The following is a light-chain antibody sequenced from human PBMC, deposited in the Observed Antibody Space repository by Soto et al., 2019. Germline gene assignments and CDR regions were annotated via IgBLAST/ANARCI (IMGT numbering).Light chain of an antibody. CDR3: CSYAGSNTWV. CDR1: SSDVGSYKL. CDR2: EVT. J-gene: IGLJ3*02. V-gene: IGLV2-23*02. Sequence: QSALTQPAPVSGSPGQSITISCTGTSSDVGSYKLVSWYQQHPGKAPKLMISEVTKRPSGVSTRFSGSKSGNTASLTISGLQPEDESDYYCCSYAGSNTWVFGGGTKVTVL.